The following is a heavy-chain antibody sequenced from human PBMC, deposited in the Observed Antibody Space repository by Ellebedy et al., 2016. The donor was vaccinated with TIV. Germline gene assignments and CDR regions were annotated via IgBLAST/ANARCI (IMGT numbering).Heavy chain of an antibody. CDR1: GYTFDNYY. CDR2: INPRDGSI. V-gene: IGHV1-46*02. CDR3: ARGSGTYGGDSGVIFDY. Sequence: AASVKVSCKASGYTFDNYYIHWVRQTPGQGLEWMGIINPRDGSISYVQKFQDKVIMTRDTSTSTVYMELSSLKSEDTAVYYCARGSGTYGGDSGVIFDYWGQGSLVTVSS. D-gene: IGHD4-23*01. J-gene: IGHJ4*02.